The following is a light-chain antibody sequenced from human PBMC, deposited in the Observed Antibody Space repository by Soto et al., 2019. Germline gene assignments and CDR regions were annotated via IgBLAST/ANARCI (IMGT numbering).Light chain of an antibody. CDR1: QSIGTY. J-gene: IGKJ2*01. CDR2: GAS. V-gene: IGKV1-39*01. Sequence: DIQMTQSPSSLPASVGDRISITCRASQSIGTYLSWYQQKPGKAPKLLIYGASSLQSGVPSRFSGSGSETGFTLTISRLQPEDFATYYCQQSYSARRSFGQGTKVEIK. CDR3: QQSYSARRS.